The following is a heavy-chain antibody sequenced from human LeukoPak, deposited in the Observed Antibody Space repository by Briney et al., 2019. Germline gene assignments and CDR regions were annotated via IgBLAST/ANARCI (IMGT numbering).Heavy chain of an antibody. CDR1: GLTFAGYD. CDR2: ISASGDNT. CDR3: AKRFCSATRCFHFDY. J-gene: IGHJ4*02. D-gene: IGHD2-2*01. Sequence: QPGGSLRLSCAASGLTFAGYDMSWVRRAPGKGLEWVSTISASGDNTYYAGSVKGRFTISRDNSKNTLYLQMDSLRAEDTAVYYCAKRFCSATRCFHFDYWGQGTLVTVSS. V-gene: IGHV3-23*01.